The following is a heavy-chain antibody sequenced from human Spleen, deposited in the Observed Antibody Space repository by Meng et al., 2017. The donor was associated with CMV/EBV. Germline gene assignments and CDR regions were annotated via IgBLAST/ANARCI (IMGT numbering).Heavy chain of an antibody. J-gene: IGHJ4*02. CDR1: GYNFGIYA. CDR2: VSGENGDT. V-gene: IGHV1-18*01. D-gene: IGHD4-17*01. Sequence: KASGYNFGIYAITWVRQAPGQGLEWVGWVSGENGDTNYGQKFQGRVTVTADTFTKTAYMEMRSLRSDDSAMYYCARAGAAVTTNFDFWGQGTLVTVSS. CDR3: ARAGAAVTTNFDF.